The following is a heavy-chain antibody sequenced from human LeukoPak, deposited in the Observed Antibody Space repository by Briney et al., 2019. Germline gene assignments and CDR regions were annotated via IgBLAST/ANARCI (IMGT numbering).Heavy chain of an antibody. CDR2: ISYSGNT. V-gene: IGHV4-59*08. D-gene: IGHD4-17*01. CDR3: ARLKTVLLQDTWAYYIDY. CDR1: GGSINNYW. J-gene: IGHJ4*02. Sequence: SETLSLTCSVSGGSINNYWWSWIRQPPGKGLEWIGYISYSGNTNFVPSLKSRVTISLDTSKSQFSLRLSSVTAADTAVYYCARLKTVLLQDTWAYYIDYWGPGTLVAVSS.